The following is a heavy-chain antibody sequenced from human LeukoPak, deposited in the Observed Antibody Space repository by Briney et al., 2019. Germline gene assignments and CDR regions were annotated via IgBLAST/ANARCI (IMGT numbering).Heavy chain of an antibody. J-gene: IGHJ4*02. CDR3: ARGRGCSSMSCYPDY. D-gene: IGHD2-2*01. V-gene: IGHV3-21*01. CDR1: GLSFSGKS. Sequence: GGSLRFSGAASGLSFSGKSINWVRQAPGKGLKWSSSISPSRSYIYYADSVKGRFTISRDNAKNSLYLQMNSLRAEDTAVYYCARGRGCSSMSCYPDYWGQGTLVTVSS. CDR2: ISPSRSYI.